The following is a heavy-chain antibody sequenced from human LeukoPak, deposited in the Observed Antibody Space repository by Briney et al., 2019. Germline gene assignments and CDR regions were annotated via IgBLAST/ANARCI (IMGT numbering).Heavy chain of an antibody. D-gene: IGHD6-19*01. V-gene: IGHV4-4*08. CDR2: IYISGST. CDR3: ARSPYSSGWCFDY. J-gene: IGHJ4*02. CDR1: GVSIRSYY. Sequence: SETLSLTCTVSGVSIRSYYWSWIRQPPGKGLEWIGYIYISGSTYYNPSLKSRVTISVDTSKNQFSLKLSSVTAADTAVYYCARSPYSSGWCFDYWGQGTLVTVSS.